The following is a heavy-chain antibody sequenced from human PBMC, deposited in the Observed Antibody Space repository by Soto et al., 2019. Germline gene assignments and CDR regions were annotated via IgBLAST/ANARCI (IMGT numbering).Heavy chain of an antibody. Sequence: ASETLSLTCAVYGGSFSGYYWSWIRQPPGKGLEWIGEINHSGSTNYNPSLKSRVTISVDTSKNQFSLKLSSVTAADTAVYYCARGGRYFDWPDYWGQGTLVTVSS. CDR3: ARGGRYFDWPDY. V-gene: IGHV4-34*01. J-gene: IGHJ4*02. CDR2: INHSGST. D-gene: IGHD3-9*01. CDR1: GGSFSGYY.